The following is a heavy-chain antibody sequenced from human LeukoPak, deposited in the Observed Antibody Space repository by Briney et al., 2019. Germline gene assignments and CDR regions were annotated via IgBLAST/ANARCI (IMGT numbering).Heavy chain of an antibody. CDR3: ARASGYSYGYSDYYYYGMDV. CDR2: IIPIFGTA. V-gene: IGHV1-69*13. J-gene: IGHJ6*02. CDR1: GGTFSSYA. Sequence: SVKVSCKASGGTFSSYAISWVRQAPGQGLEWMGGIIPIFGTANYAQKFQGRVTITADESTSTAYMELSSLRSEDTAVYYCARASGYSYGYSDYYYYGMDVWGQGTTVTVSS. D-gene: IGHD5-18*01.